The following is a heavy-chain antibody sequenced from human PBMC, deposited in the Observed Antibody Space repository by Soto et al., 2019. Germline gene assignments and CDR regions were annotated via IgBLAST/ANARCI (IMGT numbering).Heavy chain of an antibody. V-gene: IGHV3-48*01. Sequence: PGGSLRLSCAASGFTFSSYSMNWVRQAPGKGLEWVSYISSSSSTIYYADSVKGRFTISRDNAKNSLYLQMNSLRSEDTAVYYCARDRGHDYSNYWGQGTLVTVSS. CDR2: ISSSSSTI. CDR3: ARDRGHDYSNY. CDR1: GFTFSSYS. J-gene: IGHJ4*02. D-gene: IGHD4-4*01.